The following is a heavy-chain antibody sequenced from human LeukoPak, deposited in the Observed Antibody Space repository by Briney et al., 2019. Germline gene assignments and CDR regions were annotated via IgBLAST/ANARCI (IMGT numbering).Heavy chain of an antibody. CDR1: GFTFSNYA. CDR2: LSGSGGST. J-gene: IGHJ4*02. D-gene: IGHD3-3*01. CDR3: ASAYDFWSGYHDY. V-gene: IGHV3-23*01. Sequence: GGSLRLSCAASGFTFSNYAMSWVRQAPGKGLEWVSALSGSGGSTYYADSVKGRFTISRDNSKNTLYLQMNSLRAEDTAVYYCASAYDFWSGYHDYWGQGTLVTVSS.